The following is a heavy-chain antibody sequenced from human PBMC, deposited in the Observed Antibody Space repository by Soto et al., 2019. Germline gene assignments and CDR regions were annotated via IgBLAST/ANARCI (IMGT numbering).Heavy chain of an antibody. CDR1: GGSISSYY. CDR3: ARWTSLYYYYYGMDV. D-gene: IGHD4-17*01. CDR2: IYHSGST. J-gene: IGHJ6*02. V-gene: IGHV4-59*01. Sequence: KTSETLSLTCTVSGGSISSYYWSWIRQPPGKGLEWIGYIYHSGSTNYNPSLKSRVTISVDTSKNQFSLKLSSVTAADTAVYYCARWTSLYYYYYGMDVWGQGTTVTVSS.